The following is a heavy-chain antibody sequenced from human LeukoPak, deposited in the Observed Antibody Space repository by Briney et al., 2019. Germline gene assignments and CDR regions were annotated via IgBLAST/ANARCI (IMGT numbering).Heavy chain of an antibody. Sequence: PSETLSLTCTVSGGSISSYYWSWIRQPPGKGLEWIGYIYYSGSTNYNPSLKSRVTISVDTSKNQFSLKLSSVTAADTAVYYCVRVAAGLFDPWGQGTLVTVSS. CDR1: GGSISSYY. V-gene: IGHV4-59*01. CDR3: VRVAAGLFDP. J-gene: IGHJ5*02. CDR2: IYYSGST. D-gene: IGHD6-13*01.